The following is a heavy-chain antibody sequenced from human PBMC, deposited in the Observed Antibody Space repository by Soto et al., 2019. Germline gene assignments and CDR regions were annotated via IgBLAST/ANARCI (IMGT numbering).Heavy chain of an antibody. J-gene: IGHJ4*02. CDR2: YDLEKGET. CDR3: AIEVGRSNQFGI. CDR1: GYSLTEVS. Sequence: LNVARKVSGYSLTEVSIHWVRQAKGEGLEWMGGYDLEKGETIYAQKFQGRVTMTEDSPADTPYMQLRSLRSEDTAVYYCAIEVGRSNQFGIWGQRTMGTVSS. D-gene: IGHD3-16*01. V-gene: IGHV1-24*01.